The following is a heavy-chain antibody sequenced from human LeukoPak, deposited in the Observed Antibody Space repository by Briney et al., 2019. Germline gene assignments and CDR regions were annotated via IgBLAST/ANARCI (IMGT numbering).Heavy chain of an antibody. V-gene: IGHV3-23*01. CDR2: ISGSGGST. D-gene: IGHD2-15*01. CDR3: AKAPGYCSGGSCLDDRGYLDY. CDR1: GFTFSSYA. J-gene: IGHJ4*02. Sequence: GGSLRLSCAASGFTFSSYAMSWVRQAPGKGLEWVSDISGSGGSTYYADSVKGRFTISRDNSKNTLYLQMNSLRAEDTAVYYCAKAPGYCSGGSCLDDRGYLDYWGQGTLVTVSS.